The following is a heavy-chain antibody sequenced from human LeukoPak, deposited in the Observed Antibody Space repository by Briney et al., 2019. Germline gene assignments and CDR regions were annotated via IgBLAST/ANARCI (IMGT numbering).Heavy chain of an antibody. CDR2: ISYYGSNK. V-gene: IGHV3-30*18. J-gene: IGHJ3*02. Sequence: PGGSLRLSCAASGFTFSSYGMHWVRQAPGKGLEWVALISYYGSNKYYADSVKGRFTISRDNSKNAVFLQMNSLRAEDTAVYYCAKGRWLPSQRGPDAFDIWGQGTMVTVSS. D-gene: IGHD5-24*01. CDR1: GFTFSSYG. CDR3: AKGRWLPSQRGPDAFDI.